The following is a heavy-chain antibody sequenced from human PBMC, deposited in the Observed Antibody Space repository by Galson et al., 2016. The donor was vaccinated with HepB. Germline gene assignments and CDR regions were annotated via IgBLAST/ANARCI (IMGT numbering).Heavy chain of an antibody. CDR1: GFAFSDYY. Sequence: SLRLSCAASGFAFSDYYMSWIRQAPGKALEWLSYVGSSNSHTSHAWSVKGRFTISRDNSKNTLYLQMNILRAEDTAVYYCARDPLRYGDRHFDYWGQGTLVTVSS. CDR2: VGSSNSHT. V-gene: IGHV3-11*06. D-gene: IGHD4-17*01. J-gene: IGHJ4*02. CDR3: ARDPLRYGDRHFDY.